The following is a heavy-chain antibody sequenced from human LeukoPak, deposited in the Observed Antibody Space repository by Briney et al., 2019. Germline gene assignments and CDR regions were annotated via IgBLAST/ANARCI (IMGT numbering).Heavy chain of an antibody. D-gene: IGHD3-22*01. CDR2: ISGSGGST. CDR3: AKFRSGYYAFDI. CDR1: GFTFSSYG. J-gene: IGHJ3*02. V-gene: IGHV3-23*01. Sequence: PGGSLRLSCAASGFTFSSYGMSWVRQAPGKGLEWVTGISGSGGSTYYADSVKGRFTISRDNSKNTLYLQMNSLRAEDTAVYYCAKFRSGYYAFDIWGQGTMVTVSS.